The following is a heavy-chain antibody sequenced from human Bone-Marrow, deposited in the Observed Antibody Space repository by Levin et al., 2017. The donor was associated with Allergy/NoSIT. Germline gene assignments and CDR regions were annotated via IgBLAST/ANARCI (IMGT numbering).Heavy chain of an antibody. V-gene: IGHV1-2*06. CDR2: INPNSGGT. Sequence: GESLKISCKASGYTFTGYYMHWVRQAPGQGLEWMGRINPNSGGTNYAQKFQGRVTMTRDTSISTAYMELSRLRSDDTAVYYCARDTTGGYDLWSGTLDYWGQGTLVTVSS. D-gene: IGHD3-3*01. J-gene: IGHJ4*02. CDR1: GYTFTGYY. CDR3: ARDTTGGYDLWSGTLDY.